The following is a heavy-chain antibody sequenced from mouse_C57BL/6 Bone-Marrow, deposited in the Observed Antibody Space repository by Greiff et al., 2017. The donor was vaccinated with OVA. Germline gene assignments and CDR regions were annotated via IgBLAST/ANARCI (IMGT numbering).Heavy chain of an antibody. CDR3: AREGNWDYY. CDR1: GFTFSDYG. V-gene: IGHV5-17*01. CDR2: ISSGSSTI. D-gene: IGHD4-1*01. Sequence: EVHLVESGGGLVKPGGSLKLSCAASGFTFSDYGMHWVRQAPEKGLEWVAYISSGSSTIYYADTVKGRFTISRDNAKNTLFLQMTSLRSEDTAMYYCAREGNWDYYWGQGTTLTVSS. J-gene: IGHJ2*01.